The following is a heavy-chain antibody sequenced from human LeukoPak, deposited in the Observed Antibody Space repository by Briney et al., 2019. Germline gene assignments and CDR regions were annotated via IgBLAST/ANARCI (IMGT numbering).Heavy chain of an antibody. CDR3: ARDPLDGYSSGWYYFDY. CDR2: INSDGSST. D-gene: IGHD6-19*01. Sequence: GGSLRLSYAASGFTFSSYWMHWVRQAPGKGLVWVSRINSDGSSTSYADSVKGRFTISRDNAKNTLYLQMNSLRAEDTAVYYCARDPLDGYSSGWYYFDYWGQGTLVTVSS. J-gene: IGHJ4*02. V-gene: IGHV3-74*01. CDR1: GFTFSSYW.